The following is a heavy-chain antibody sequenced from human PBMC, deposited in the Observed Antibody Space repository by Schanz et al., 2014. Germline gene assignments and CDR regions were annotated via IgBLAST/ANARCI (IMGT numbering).Heavy chain of an antibody. Sequence: EVQLVESGGGLVQPGESLRLSCAASGFSFSNYWMSWVRQAPGKGLEWVANIIHDESEKFYVDSVKGRFTISRDNAKNSLYLQMDALRAEDTAVYYCARGPIPIQGVPMDFWGQGTLVTVSS. CDR1: GFSFSNYW. CDR3: ARGPIPIQGVPMDF. D-gene: IGHD3-10*01. CDR2: IIHDESEK. J-gene: IGHJ4*02. V-gene: IGHV3-7*04.